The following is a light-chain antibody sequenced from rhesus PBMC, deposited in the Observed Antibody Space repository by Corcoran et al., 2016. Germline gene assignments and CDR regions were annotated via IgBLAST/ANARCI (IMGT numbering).Light chain of an antibody. J-gene: IGKJ1*01. CDR1: QSLLHSNGYTY. Sequence: DIVMTQTPLSLPVTPGEPASISCRSSQSLLHSNGYTYLFWYLQKPGQSPQLLIYLCSNRASGVPDRFSGRVSGTDFTLKISRVEAEDVGVYYCLQDIQLPRTFGQGTKVEIK. CDR2: LCS. CDR3: LQDIQLPRT. V-gene: IGKV2-78*01.